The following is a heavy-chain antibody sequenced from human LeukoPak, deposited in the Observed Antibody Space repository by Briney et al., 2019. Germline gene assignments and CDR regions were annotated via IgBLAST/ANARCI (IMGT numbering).Heavy chain of an antibody. CDR1: GFTFSSYE. CDR3: ASRRNTVGATTPAEY. CDR2: ISSSGSTI. V-gene: IGHV3-48*03. Sequence: GGSLRLSCAASGFTFSSYEMNWARQAPGKGLEWVSYISSSGSTIYYADSVKGRFTISRDNAKNSLYLQMNSLRAEDTAVYYCASRRNTVGATTPAEYWGQGTLVTVSS. J-gene: IGHJ4*02. D-gene: IGHD1-26*01.